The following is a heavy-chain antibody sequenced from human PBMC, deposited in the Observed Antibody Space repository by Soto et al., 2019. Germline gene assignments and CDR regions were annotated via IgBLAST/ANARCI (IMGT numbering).Heavy chain of an antibody. CDR2: ISGSGDVT. D-gene: IGHD2-2*01. CDR3: AIYHLELFRFDY. J-gene: IGHJ4*02. Sequence: EVHLLESGGGLVQPGGSLRLSCAASGFTFNSYAMTWVRQAPGKGLEWVSSISGSGDVTFYAASVEGRFTISRDNSKITLFLQLNSLRAEDTGVYYCAIYHLELFRFDYWGQGTLVTVSS. CDR1: GFTFNSYA. V-gene: IGHV3-23*01.